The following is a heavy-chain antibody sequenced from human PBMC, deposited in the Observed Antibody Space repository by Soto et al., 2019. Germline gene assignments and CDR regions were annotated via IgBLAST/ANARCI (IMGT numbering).Heavy chain of an antibody. J-gene: IGHJ4*02. CDR2: ITHDGSMQ. CDR1: GFIFSNYG. V-gene: IGHV3-30*18. CDR3: AKDSGYTRTWPKYFDY. D-gene: IGHD5-12*01. Sequence: QVQLVESGGGVVQPGRSLRLSCAVSGFIFSNYGMHWVRQAPGKGLEWVAGITHDGSMQYYVDSVKGRFTLSRDNSKNTLYLQMYSLRAEETAVYFCAKDSGYTRTWPKYFDYWGQGTLVTVSS.